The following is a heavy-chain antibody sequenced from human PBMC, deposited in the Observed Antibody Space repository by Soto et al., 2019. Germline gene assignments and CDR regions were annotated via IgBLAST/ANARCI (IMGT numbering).Heavy chain of an antibody. CDR2: ISAYNGNT. V-gene: IGHV1-18*01. CDR3: ARAGYGDSYYYYYGMDV. D-gene: IGHD4-17*01. Sequence: ASVKVSCKASGYTFTSYGISWVRQAPGQGLEWMGWISAYNGNTNYAQKLQGRVTMTTDTSTSTAYMELRSLRSDDTAVYYCARAGYGDSYYYYYGMDVWGQGTTVTVSS. J-gene: IGHJ6*02. CDR1: GYTFTSYG.